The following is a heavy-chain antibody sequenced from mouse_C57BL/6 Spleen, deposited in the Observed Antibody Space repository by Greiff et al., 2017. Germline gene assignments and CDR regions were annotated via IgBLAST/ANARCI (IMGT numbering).Heavy chain of an antibody. CDR2: ISDGGSYT. Sequence: EVMLVESGGGLVKPGGSLKLSCAASGFTFSSYAMSWVRQTPEKRLEWVATISDGGSYTYYPDNVKGRFTISRDNAKNNLYLQISHLKSEDTAMYYCAREVLGRGYFDVWGTGTTVTVSS. CDR3: AREVLGRGYFDV. V-gene: IGHV5-4*01. D-gene: IGHD4-1*01. CDR1: GFTFSSYA. J-gene: IGHJ1*03.